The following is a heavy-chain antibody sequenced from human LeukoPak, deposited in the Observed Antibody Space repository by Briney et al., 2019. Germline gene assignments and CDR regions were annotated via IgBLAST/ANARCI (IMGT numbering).Heavy chain of an antibody. D-gene: IGHD3-3*01. V-gene: IGHV4-34*01. CDR3: AREVLVSNWLDP. J-gene: IGHJ5*02. Sequence: KPSETLSLTCAVYGGSLNGDYWSWIRQPPGKGLEWIGEGSESGGTKFNPSLKSRVTISADTSKNQFSLKLNSVTAADTAVYYCAREVLVSNWLDPWGQGAPVTVSS. CDR1: GGSLNGDY. CDR2: GSESGGT.